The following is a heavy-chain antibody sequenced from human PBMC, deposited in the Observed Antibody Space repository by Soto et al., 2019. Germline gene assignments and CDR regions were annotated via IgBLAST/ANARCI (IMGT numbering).Heavy chain of an antibody. CDR3: ARHVNLPLAGTGFDS. Sequence: SETLSLTCTVSGGSINTYNLFWAWIRQPPGKGLEWIASIHYSGNAYYNPSLTSRVTISRDTSKNRVSLELSSVTATDTAVYYCARHVNLPLAGTGFDSWGRGTLVTVS. V-gene: IGHV4-39*01. CDR2: IHYSGNA. CDR1: GGSINTYNLF. D-gene: IGHD6-19*01. J-gene: IGHJ4*02.